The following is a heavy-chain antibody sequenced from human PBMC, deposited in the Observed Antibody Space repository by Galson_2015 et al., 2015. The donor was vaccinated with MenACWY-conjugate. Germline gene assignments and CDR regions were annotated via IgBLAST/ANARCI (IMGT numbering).Heavy chain of an antibody. Sequence: SVKVSCKASGYTYTNYDITWVRQAPGQGLERMGWISHYNGNTRFGEKVQGRVSMTTDTSTSTAYMELRSLRSDDTAVYYCARVSLRDSESNPNWLDPWGQGTLVTVSS. V-gene: IGHV1-18*04. CDR3: ARVSLRDSESNPNWLDP. CDR2: ISHYNGNT. J-gene: IGHJ5*02. CDR1: GYTYTNYD. D-gene: IGHD3-10*01.